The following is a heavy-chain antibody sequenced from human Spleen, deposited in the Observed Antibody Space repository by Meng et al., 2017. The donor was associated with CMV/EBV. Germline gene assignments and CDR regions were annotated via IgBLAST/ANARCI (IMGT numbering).Heavy chain of an antibody. D-gene: IGHD1-26*01. CDR1: GGSISSYY. Sequence: SETLSLTCTVSGGSISSYYWSWIRQPPGKGLEWIGYIYYSGSTNYNPSLKSRVTISVDTSKNQFSLKLSSVTAADTALYYCARGGYSGSYSPFDYWGQGTLVTVSS. CDR3: ARGGYSGSYSPFDY. J-gene: IGHJ4*02. V-gene: IGHV4-59*08. CDR2: IYYSGST.